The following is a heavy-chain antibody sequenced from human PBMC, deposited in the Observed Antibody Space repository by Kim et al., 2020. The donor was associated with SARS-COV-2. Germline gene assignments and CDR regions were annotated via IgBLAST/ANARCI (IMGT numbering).Heavy chain of an antibody. V-gene: IGHV4-39*01. Sequence: YNPSLKSRVTTSVDTSKNQLSLNLRSVTAADTAVYYCARNNWNYIWWFDPWGQGTLVTVSS. D-gene: IGHD1-7*01. CDR3: ARNNWNYIWWFDP. J-gene: IGHJ5*02.